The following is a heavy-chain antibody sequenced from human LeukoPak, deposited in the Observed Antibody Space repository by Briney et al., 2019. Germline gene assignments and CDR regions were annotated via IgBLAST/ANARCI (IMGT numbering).Heavy chain of an antibody. J-gene: IGHJ4*02. CDR1: GGSISSSSYY. V-gene: IGHV4-39*01. Sequence: SETLSLTCTVPGGSISSSSYYWGWIRQPPGKGLEWIGSIYYSGSTYYNPSLKSRVTISVDTSKNQFSPKLSSVTAADTAVYYCARHHYGSGESDYWGQGTLVTVSS. CDR2: IYYSGST. D-gene: IGHD3-10*01. CDR3: ARHHYGSGESDY.